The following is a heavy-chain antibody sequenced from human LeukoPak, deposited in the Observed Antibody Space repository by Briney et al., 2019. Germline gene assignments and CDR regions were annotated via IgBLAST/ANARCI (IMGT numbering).Heavy chain of an antibody. CDR1: GVTLTGDA. CDR2: IYGGAVFT. D-gene: IGHD3-10*01. CDR3: ARRHLHPTSGALDY. Sequence: VGSLRLSCAASGVTLTGDAMAWVRQAPGKGLEWGSSIYGGAVFTYYAESVKGRFTISRDNFKNTLYLQMYSMSAEDTAIYYCARRHLHPTSGALDYWGQGTLVTVSS. V-gene: IGHV3-23*01. J-gene: IGHJ4*02.